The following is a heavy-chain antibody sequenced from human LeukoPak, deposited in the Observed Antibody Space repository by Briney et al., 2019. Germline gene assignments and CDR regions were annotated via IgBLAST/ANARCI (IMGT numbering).Heavy chain of an antibody. Sequence: SQTLSLTXTVSGGSISSGSYYWSWIRQPAGKGLEWIGRIYTSGSTNYNPSLKSRVTISVDTSKNQFSLKLSSVTAADTAVYYCARDQGDDRDYWGQGTLVTVSS. CDR3: ARDQGDDRDY. V-gene: IGHV4-61*02. CDR2: IYTSGST. CDR1: GGSISSGSYY. J-gene: IGHJ4*02. D-gene: IGHD1-14*01.